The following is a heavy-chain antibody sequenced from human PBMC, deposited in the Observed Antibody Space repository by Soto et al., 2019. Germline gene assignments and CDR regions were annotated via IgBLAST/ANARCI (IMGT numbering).Heavy chain of an antibody. J-gene: IGHJ4*02. CDR2: IYYSGST. CDR1: GGSISSGDYY. V-gene: IGHV4-30-4*01. D-gene: IGHD1-7*01. CDR3: ARGVEGITGTTLYYFDY. Sequence: SETLSLTCTVSGGSISSGDYYWSWIRQPPGKGLEWIGYIYYSGSTYYNPSLKSRVTISVDTSKNQFSLKLSSVTAADTAVYYCARGVEGITGTTLYYFDYWGQGTLVTVS.